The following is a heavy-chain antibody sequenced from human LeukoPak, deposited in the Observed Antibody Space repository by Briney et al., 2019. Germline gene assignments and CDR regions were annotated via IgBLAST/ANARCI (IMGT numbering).Heavy chain of an antibody. CDR2: INNSGGST. Sequence: QTGGSLRLSCAASGFTFSSYAMNWVRQAPGKGLAWVSGINNSGGSTYYADSVKGRFTISRDNSKNTLYLQMNSLRAEDTAVYYCAKPPGLRRLDPWGQGTLVTVSS. CDR1: GFTFSSYA. V-gene: IGHV3-23*01. D-gene: IGHD5-12*01. CDR3: AKPPGLRRLDP. J-gene: IGHJ5*02.